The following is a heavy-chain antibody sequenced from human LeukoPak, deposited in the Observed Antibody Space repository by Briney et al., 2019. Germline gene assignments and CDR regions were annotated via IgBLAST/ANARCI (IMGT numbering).Heavy chain of an antibody. CDR1: GGSISSYY. CDR2: IYYSGST. Sequence: PSETLSLTCTVSGGSISSYYWSWIRQPPGKALEWIGHIYYSGSTDYNPSLKGRVPISIDTSKNQFSPKLSSVAAADTAMYYCARGSLERITRYSYYGMDVWGQGTTVTVSS. J-gene: IGHJ6*02. D-gene: IGHD2/OR15-2a*01. V-gene: IGHV4-59*01. CDR3: ARGSLERITRYSYYGMDV.